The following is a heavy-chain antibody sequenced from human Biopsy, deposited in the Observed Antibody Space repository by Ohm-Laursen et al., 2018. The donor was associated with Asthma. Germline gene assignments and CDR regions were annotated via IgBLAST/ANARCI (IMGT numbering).Heavy chain of an antibody. Sequence: SVTVSCKASAYTFIGYHLHWVRQAPGEGLEWMGRINPNGGATIYAQKFQGRVTMTRYTSISTAYMELSRLTSDDTAVYYCARVQKSPGDRWFDPWGQGTLVTVSS. V-gene: IGHV1-2*06. CDR3: ARVQKSPGDRWFDP. J-gene: IGHJ5*02. D-gene: IGHD3-16*01. CDR2: INPNGGAT. CDR1: AYTFIGYH.